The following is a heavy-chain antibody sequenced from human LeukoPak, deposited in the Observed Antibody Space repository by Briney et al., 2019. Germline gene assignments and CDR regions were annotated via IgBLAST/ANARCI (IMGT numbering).Heavy chain of an antibody. D-gene: IGHD2-2*01. J-gene: IGHJ6*02. CDR1: GYTFTSYY. CDR3: ARTLPAAGRSYYYGMDV. CDR2: INPSGGST. Sequence: ASVKVSCKASGYTFTSYYMHWVRQAPGQGLEWVGIINPSGGSTSYAQKFQGRVTMTRDTSTSTVYMELSSLRSEDTAVYYCARTLPAAGRSYYYGMDVWGQGTTVTVSS. V-gene: IGHV1-46*01.